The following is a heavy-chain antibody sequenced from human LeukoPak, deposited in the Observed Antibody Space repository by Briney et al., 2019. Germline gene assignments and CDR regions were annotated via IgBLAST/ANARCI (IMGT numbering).Heavy chain of an antibody. CDR2: ISGSGGST. V-gene: IGHV3-23*01. D-gene: IGHD6-19*01. J-gene: IGHJ6*02. Sequence: GGSLRLSCAASGFTFSSYAMSWVRQAPGKGLEWVSAISGSGGSTYYADSVKGRFTISRDNSKNTLYLQMNSLKAEDTAVYYCASSGDSGWYYDYYYGMDVWGQGTTVTVSS. CDR3: ASSGDSGWYYDYYYGMDV. CDR1: GFTFSSYA.